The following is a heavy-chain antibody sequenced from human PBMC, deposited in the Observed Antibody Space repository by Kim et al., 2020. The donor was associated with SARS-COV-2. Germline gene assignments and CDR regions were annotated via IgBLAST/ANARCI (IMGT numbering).Heavy chain of an antibody. CDR1: GFTFSSYA. CDR2: ISSNGGST. CDR3: VKGIEPSHFDWLVGAFDS. V-gene: IGHV3-64D*06. J-gene: IGHJ3*02. Sequence: GGSLRLSCSSSGFTFSSYAMHWVRQAPGKGLEYVSAISSNGGSTYYADSVKGRFTISRDNSKNTLYLQMSSLRAEDTAGYYCVKGIEPSHFDWLVGAFDSWGQGTMDTFAS. D-gene: IGHD3-9*01.